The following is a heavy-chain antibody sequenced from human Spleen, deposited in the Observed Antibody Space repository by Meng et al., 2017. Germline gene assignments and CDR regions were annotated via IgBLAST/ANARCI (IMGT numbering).Heavy chain of an antibody. D-gene: IGHD6-25*01. CDR3: ARDEDISAAGKLFGDY. J-gene: IGHJ4*02. CDR1: GFTFTSSS. V-gene: IGHV1-58*01. CDR2: IGVGSGNT. Sequence: SVKVSCKASGFTFTSSSLQWVRQARGQRLEGIGWIGVGSGNTNYAQKFQARVTMTGEPSISTAYMALSGLRSDDTAMYYCARDEDISAAGKLFGDYWGQGTLVTVSS.